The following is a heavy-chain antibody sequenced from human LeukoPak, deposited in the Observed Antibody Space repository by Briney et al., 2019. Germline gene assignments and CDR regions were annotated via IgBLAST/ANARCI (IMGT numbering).Heavy chain of an antibody. D-gene: IGHD1-26*01. CDR3: ATRVGVGATVPLDAFDI. CDR2: ISAYNGNT. J-gene: IGHJ3*02. CDR1: GYTFTSYG. V-gene: IGHV1-18*01. Sequence: EASVKVSCKASGYTFTSYGISWVRQAPGQGLEWMGWISAYNGNTNYAQKLQGRVTMTTDTSTSTVYMELSSLRSEDTAVYYCATRVGVGATVPLDAFDIWGQGTMVTVSS.